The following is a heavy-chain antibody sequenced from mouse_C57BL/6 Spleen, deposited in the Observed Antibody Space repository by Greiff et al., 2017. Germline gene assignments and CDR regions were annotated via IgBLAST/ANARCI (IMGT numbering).Heavy chain of an antibody. CDR3: ARDRGNYDAMDY. CDR2: ISYDGSN. D-gene: IGHD2-1*01. CDR1: GYSITSGYY. Sequence: EVQLQQSGPGLVKPSQFLSLTCSVTGYSITSGYYWNWIRQFPGNKLEWMGYISYDGSNNYNPSLKNRISITRDTSKNQFFLKLNSVTTEDTATYYCARDRGNYDAMDYWGQGTSVTVSS. J-gene: IGHJ4*01. V-gene: IGHV3-6*01.